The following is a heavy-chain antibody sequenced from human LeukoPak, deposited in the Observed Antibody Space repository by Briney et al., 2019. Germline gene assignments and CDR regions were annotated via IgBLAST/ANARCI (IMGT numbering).Heavy chain of an antibody. CDR1: GYTFTSYD. D-gene: IGHD3/OR15-3a*01. Sequence: ASVKVSCKASGYTFTSYDINWVRQATGQGLEWMGWMNPNSGNTGYAQKFQGRVTMTKNASMTTAYMELSSPTSEDTAVYYCARALSWTTQSYYYMDVWGKGTTVTVSS. CDR2: MNPNSGNT. V-gene: IGHV1-8*01. CDR3: ARALSWTTQSYYYMDV. J-gene: IGHJ6*03.